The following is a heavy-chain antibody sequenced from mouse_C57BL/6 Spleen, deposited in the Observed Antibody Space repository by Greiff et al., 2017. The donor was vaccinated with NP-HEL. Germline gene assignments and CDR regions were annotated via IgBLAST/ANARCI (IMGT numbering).Heavy chain of an antibody. CDR2: ISDGGSYT. J-gene: IGHJ4*01. Sequence: EVQRVESGGGLVKPGGSLKLSCAASGFTFSSYAMSWVRQTPEKRLEWVATISDGGSYTYYPDNVKGRFTISRDNAKNNLYLQMSHLKSEDTAMYYCARDYYDYEGYAMDYWGQGTSVTVSS. D-gene: IGHD2-4*01. CDR3: ARDYYDYEGYAMDY. V-gene: IGHV5-4*01. CDR1: GFTFSSYA.